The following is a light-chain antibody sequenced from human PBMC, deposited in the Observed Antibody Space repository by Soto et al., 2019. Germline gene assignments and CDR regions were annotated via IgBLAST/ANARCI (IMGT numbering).Light chain of an antibody. V-gene: IGLV2-14*01. J-gene: IGLJ1*01. CDR3: NSYTSSTTYV. CDR2: EVN. Sequence: QSALTQPRSVSGSPGQSVTISCTGTSSDVGGYNYVSWYQQHPGKAPKLMIYEVNNRPSGVSNRFSGSKSGNTASLTISGLQAEDEADYYCNSYTSSTTYVFGTGTKVTVL. CDR1: SSDVGGYNY.